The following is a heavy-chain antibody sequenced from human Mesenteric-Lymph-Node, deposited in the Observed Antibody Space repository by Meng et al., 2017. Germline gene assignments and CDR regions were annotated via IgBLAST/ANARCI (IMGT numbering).Heavy chain of an antibody. J-gene: IGHJ6*02. CDR1: GYSFKAYY. D-gene: IGHD6-13*01. CDR2: INPNNGDT. CDR3: ARWAAAGYGLDV. V-gene: IGHV1-2*02. Sequence: ASVKVSCKTSGYSFKAYYMHWVRQAPGQGLEWMGWINPNNGDTNYVQKFQGRVTVTRDMPSTTAYMEVSRLRPDDTAIYFCARWAAAGYGLDVWGQGTTVTVSS.